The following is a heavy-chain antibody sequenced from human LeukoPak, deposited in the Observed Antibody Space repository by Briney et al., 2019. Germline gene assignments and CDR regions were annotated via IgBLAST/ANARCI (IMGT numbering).Heavy chain of an antibody. V-gene: IGHV1-46*01. CDR3: ARGGYCSGGSCYSLFI. J-gene: IGHJ4*02. CDR1: GYTFTSYY. CDR2: INPSGGST. D-gene: IGHD2-15*01. Sequence: ASVKVSCEASGYTFTSYYMHWVRQAPGQGLEWMGIINPSGGSTSYAQKFQGRVTMTRDMSTSTVYMELSSLRSEDTAVYYCARGGYCSGGSCYSLFIWGQGTLVTVSS.